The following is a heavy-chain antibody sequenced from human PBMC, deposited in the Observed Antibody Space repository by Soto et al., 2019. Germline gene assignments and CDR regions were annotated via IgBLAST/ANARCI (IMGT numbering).Heavy chain of an antibody. Sequence: QVQLVQSGAEVKKPGASVKVSCKASVYTFTSYGISWVRQAPGQGLEWMGGISAYNGNTNYAQKLQGRVTMTTDTSTSTAYMELRRLRSDHTSVYYCARVEIGPIDLVTGYYYVNRFDPWGQGTLVTVSS. V-gene: IGHV1-18*01. J-gene: IGHJ5*02. CDR2: ISAYNGNT. CDR3: ARVEIGPIDLVTGYYYVNRFDP. CDR1: VYTFTSYG. D-gene: IGHD3-9*01.